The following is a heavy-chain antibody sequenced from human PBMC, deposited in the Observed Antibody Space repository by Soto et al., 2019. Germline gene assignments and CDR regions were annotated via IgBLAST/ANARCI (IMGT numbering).Heavy chain of an antibody. V-gene: IGHV1-3*01. CDR1: GYSFTDYA. CDR2: IHSGNGNT. CDR3: ARNPPYGRYYYDYMDV. D-gene: IGHD1-26*01. J-gene: IGHJ6*03. Sequence: ASVKVSCKASGYSFTDYAMYWVRQAPGQRLEWMGWIHSGNGNTKYSPKFQGRVTITRDTSASTASMELSSLKSEDTAVYYCARNPPYGRYYYDYMDVWGKGTMVTVSS.